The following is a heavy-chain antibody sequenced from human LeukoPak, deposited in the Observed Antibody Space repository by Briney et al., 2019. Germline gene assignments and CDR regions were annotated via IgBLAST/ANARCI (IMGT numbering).Heavy chain of an antibody. CDR3: AREPIYYYDSSGYYSDRPQRYYYYYGMDV. J-gene: IGHJ6*02. V-gene: IGHV1-46*01. CDR2: INPSGGGT. CDR1: GYSLTTYY. D-gene: IGHD3-22*01. Sequence: ASVKVSCKASGYSLTTYYMHWVRQAPGQGLEWMAIINPSGGGTNYAQKFQGRVTITADESTSTAYMELSSLRSEDTAVYYCAREPIYYYDSSGYYSDRPQRYYYYYGMDVWGQGTTVTVSS.